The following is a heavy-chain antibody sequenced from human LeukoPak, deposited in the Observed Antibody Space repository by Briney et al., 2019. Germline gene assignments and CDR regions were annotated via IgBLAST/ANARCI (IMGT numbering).Heavy chain of an antibody. J-gene: IGHJ4*02. Sequence: GGSLRLSCAASGFTFSSHGMHWVRQAPGRGLEWVAFIRYDGIRKYYADSVKGRFTISRDNSKNTLYVQMNSLRTEDTAVYYCAKDQAMLRGLDSWGQGTLVTVSS. CDR2: IRYDGIRK. CDR1: GFTFSSHG. D-gene: IGHD3-10*01. CDR3: AKDQAMLRGLDS. V-gene: IGHV3-30*02.